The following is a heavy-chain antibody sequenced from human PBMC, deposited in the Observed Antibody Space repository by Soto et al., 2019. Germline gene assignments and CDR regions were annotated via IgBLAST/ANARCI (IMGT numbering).Heavy chain of an antibody. D-gene: IGHD6-19*01. J-gene: IGHJ4*02. Sequence: GGSLRLSCAASGFTFSNYVVSWVRQAPEKGLQWVSSISSSGTGTFYTESVKGRFTISRDNSKNTLYLQMNNLRAEDTAVYYCAKGRGSSGWNSGDYWGQGTLVTVSS. V-gene: IGHV3-23*01. CDR2: ISSSGTGT. CDR3: AKGRGSSGWNSGDY. CDR1: GFTFSNYV.